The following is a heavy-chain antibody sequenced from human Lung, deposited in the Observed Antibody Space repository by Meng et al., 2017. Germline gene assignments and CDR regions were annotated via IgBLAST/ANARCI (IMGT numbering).Heavy chain of an antibody. V-gene: IGHV1-2*06. Sequence: QVELVQSGAEVKKPGASGKVSCKPSGYNFPDYYIPWVRRAPGQGLEWMGRINPKSGDTHYAQKFQARVTMTGDTSISTAYMELSGLRSDDTAMYYCARDEDISAAGKLFGDYWGQGTLVTVSS. J-gene: IGHJ4*02. CDR1: GYNFPDYY. CDR3: ARDEDISAAGKLFGDY. CDR2: INPKSGDT. D-gene: IGHD6-25*01.